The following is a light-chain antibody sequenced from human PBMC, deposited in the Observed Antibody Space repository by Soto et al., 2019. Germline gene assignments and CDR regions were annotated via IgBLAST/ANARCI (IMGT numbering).Light chain of an antibody. V-gene: IGKV3-20*01. Sequence: EIVLTQSPGSLSLSPGQRATLSCRASQSVDSTFFAWYQKKPGQAPRLLIYGASKRDTGVPGRFSGSGSGTDFTLTISRLEPEDLAVYYCQQYMSSVTFGQGTKVEI. J-gene: IGKJ1*01. CDR2: GAS. CDR3: QQYMSSVT. CDR1: QSVDSTF.